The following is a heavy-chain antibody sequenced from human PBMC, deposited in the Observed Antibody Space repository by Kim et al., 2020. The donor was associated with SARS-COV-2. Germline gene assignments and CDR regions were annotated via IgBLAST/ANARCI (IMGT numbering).Heavy chain of an antibody. CDR3: ARVGIVVVTAITVAFDI. Sequence: ASVKVSCKASGYTFTSYGISWVRQAPGQGLEWMGWISAYNGNTNYAQKLQGRVTMTTDTSTSTAYMELRSLRSDDTAVYYCARVGIVVVTAITVAFDIWGQGTMVTVSS. V-gene: IGHV1-18*01. CDR1: GYTFTSYG. CDR2: ISAYNGNT. D-gene: IGHD2-21*02. J-gene: IGHJ3*02.